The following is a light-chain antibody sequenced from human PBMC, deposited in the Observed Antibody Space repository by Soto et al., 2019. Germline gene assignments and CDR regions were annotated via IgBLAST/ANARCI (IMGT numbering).Light chain of an antibody. CDR2: EVS. CDR3: SSYAGSNKSV. J-gene: IGLJ1*01. CDR1: SSDVGGYNY. V-gene: IGLV2-8*01. Sequence: QSVLTQPPSASGSPGQSVTISCTGTSSDVGGYNYVSWYQQHPGKAPKLMICEVSKRPSGVPDRFSGSKSGNTASLTVSGLQPEDEADYYCSSYAGSNKSVFGTGTKVTVL.